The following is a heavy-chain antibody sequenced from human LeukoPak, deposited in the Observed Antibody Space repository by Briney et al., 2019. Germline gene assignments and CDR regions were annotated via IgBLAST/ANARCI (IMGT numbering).Heavy chain of an antibody. D-gene: IGHD4-23*01. V-gene: IGHV3-30-3*01. CDR3: ARGRPHGNDY. CDR2: ILADGSNK. J-gene: IGHJ4*02. Sequence: PGGSLRLSCAASGFTFSSYSIHWVRQTPDKGLEWVAVILADGSNKYYADSVKGRFTISRDNSKNTLYLQMNSLRAEDTAVYYCARGRPHGNDYWGQGTLVTVSS. CDR1: GFTFSSYS.